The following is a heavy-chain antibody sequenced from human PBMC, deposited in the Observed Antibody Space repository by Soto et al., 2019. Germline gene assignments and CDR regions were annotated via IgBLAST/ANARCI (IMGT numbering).Heavy chain of an antibody. Sequence: PGGSLRLSCAASGFTFSGSAMHWVRQASGKGLEWVGRIRSKANSYATAYAASVKGRFTISRDDSKNTAYLQMNSLKTGDTAVYYCTRLVPPGALNYYDSSGYYGWGQGTLVTVSS. V-gene: IGHV3-73*01. J-gene: IGHJ4*02. CDR1: GFTFSGSA. D-gene: IGHD3-22*01. CDR3: TRLVPPGALNYYDSSGYYG. CDR2: IRSKANSYAT.